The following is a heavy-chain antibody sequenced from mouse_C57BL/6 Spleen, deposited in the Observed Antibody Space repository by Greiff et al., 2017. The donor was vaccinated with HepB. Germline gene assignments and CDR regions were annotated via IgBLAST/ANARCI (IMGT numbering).Heavy chain of an antibody. CDR2: INPSSGYT. Sequence: VQRVESGAELARPGASVKMSCKASGYTFTSYTMHWVKQRPGQGLEWIGYINPSSGYTKYNQKFKDKATLTADKSSSTAYMQLSSLTSEDSAVYYCARSHYGSSSAYWGQGTLVTVSA. V-gene: IGHV1-4*01. D-gene: IGHD1-1*01. CDR3: ARSHYGSSSAY. CDR1: GYTFTSYT. J-gene: IGHJ3*01.